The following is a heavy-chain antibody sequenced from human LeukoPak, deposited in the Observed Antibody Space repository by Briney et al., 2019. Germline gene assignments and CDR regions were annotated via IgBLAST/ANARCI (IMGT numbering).Heavy chain of an antibody. V-gene: IGHV2-70*11. CDR1: GFSLSTTGMC. Sequence: SGPALVKPTQTLTLTCTISGFSLSTTGMCVSWIRQPPGKALEWLARIDWDDDKYYSTSLKTRLTISKDTSKNQVVLTLTNMDPVDTATYYCARIAKKSYYDSSGYFDYWGQGTLVTVSS. J-gene: IGHJ4*02. CDR3: ARIAKKSYYDSSGYFDY. CDR2: IDWDDDK. D-gene: IGHD3-22*01.